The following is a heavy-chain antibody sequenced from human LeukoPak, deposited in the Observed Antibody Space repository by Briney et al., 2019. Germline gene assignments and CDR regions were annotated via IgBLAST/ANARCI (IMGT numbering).Heavy chain of an antibody. CDR2: IRSKAYGGTT. V-gene: IGHV3-49*04. CDR1: GFTFSSYG. D-gene: IGHD4-17*01. CDR3: TRDYGDYRNFDY. Sequence: GGSLRLSCAASGFTFSSYGMHWVRQAPGKGLEWVGFIRSKAYGGTTEYAASVKGRFTISRDDSKSIAYLQMNSLKTEDTAVYYCTRDYGDYRNFDYWGQGTLVTVSS. J-gene: IGHJ4*02.